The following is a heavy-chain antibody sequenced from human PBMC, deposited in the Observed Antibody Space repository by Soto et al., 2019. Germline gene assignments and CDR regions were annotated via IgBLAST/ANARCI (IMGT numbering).Heavy chain of an antibody. V-gene: IGHV3-23*01. CDR1: GFTFSSYA. Sequence: EVQLLESGGGLVQPGGSLRLSCAASGFTFSSYAMNWVRQAPGKGLEWVSAISSSGDRTYYADSVKGRFTISRDNSKNTLYLQVNSLRAGDTAVYYCAKSNLYCSGTSCYVFDFWGQGTLVTVSS. CDR3: AKSNLYCSGTSCYVFDF. CDR2: ISSSGDRT. J-gene: IGHJ4*02. D-gene: IGHD2-2*01.